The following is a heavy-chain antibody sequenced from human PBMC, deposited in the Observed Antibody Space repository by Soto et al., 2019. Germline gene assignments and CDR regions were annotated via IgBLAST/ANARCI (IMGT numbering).Heavy chain of an antibody. D-gene: IGHD3-16*02. J-gene: IGHJ4*02. CDR1: GFTFSSYA. V-gene: IGHV3-23*01. CDR3: AKNMITCGGIIAGIEY. Sequence: GGSLRLSCAGSGFTFSSYAMSWVRQAPGKGLEWVSVIRGSGGGTNYADSVKGRFTISRDKSKSTLFLQMNSLRAEDTAIYYCAKNMITCGGIIAGIEYWGQGTLVTLAS. CDR2: IRGSGGGT.